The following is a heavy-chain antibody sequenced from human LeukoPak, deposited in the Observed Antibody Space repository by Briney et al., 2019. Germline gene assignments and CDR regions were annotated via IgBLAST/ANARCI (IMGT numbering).Heavy chain of an antibody. Sequence: PGRSLTLACAASGLTFSSHGMHWVRQAPGKGLEWVAVMWDDESNKYYADSVKGRFTISRNNSKNILYLQMNNLGAEDTAVYYCARGRGGTYPPGIYWGQGTLVTVSS. D-gene: IGHD1-26*01. J-gene: IGHJ4*02. CDR3: ARGRGGTYPPGIY. CDR1: GLTFSSHG. CDR2: MWDDESNK. V-gene: IGHV3-33*01.